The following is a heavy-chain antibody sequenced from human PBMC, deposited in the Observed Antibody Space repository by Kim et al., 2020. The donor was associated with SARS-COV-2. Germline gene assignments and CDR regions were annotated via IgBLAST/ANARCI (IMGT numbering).Heavy chain of an antibody. V-gene: IGHV4-31*03. D-gene: IGHD6-13*01. J-gene: IGHJ4*02. CDR2: IYYSGST. CDR1: GGSISSGGYY. Sequence: SETLSLTCTVSGGSISSGGYYWSWIRQHPGKGLEWIGYIYYSGSTYYNPSLKSRVTISVDTSKNQFSLKLSSVTAADTAVYYCARLSNPYARKLPEESSWRFDYWGQGTLVTVSS. CDR3: ARLSNPYARKLPEESSWRFDY.